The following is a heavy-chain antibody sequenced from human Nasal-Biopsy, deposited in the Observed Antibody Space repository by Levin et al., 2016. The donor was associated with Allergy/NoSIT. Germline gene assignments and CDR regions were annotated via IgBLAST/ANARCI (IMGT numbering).Heavy chain of an antibody. Sequence: GESLKISCAVSGFTFNKIWMSWVRQAPGKGLEWVANIQDTGDEKNYLDSVKGRFTISRDNNRNLLFLQMNSLRAEDTAVYYCARDYSWGGNDYWGPGTLVTVSS. J-gene: IGHJ4*02. CDR1: GFTFNKIW. CDR2: IQDTGDEK. CDR3: ARDYSWGGNDY. D-gene: IGHD3-16*01. V-gene: IGHV3-7*03.